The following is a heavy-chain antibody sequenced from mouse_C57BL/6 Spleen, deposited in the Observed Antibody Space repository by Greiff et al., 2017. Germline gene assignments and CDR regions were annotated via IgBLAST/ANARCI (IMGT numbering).Heavy chain of an antibody. CDR3: ARSITTVWGYMDY. J-gene: IGHJ4*01. Sequence: VQLQQPGAELVKPGASVKLSCKASGYTFTSYWMPWVKQRPGRGLEWIGRIDPDSGGTKYNEKFKSKATLTVDKPSSTAYMQLSSLTSEDSAVYYCARSITTVWGYMDYWGQGTSVTVSS. D-gene: IGHD1-1*01. V-gene: IGHV1-72*01. CDR1: GYTFTSYW. CDR2: IDPDSGGT.